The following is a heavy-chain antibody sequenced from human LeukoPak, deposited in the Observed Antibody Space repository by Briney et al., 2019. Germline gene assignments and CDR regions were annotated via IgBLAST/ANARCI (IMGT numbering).Heavy chain of an antibody. Sequence: PGESLKISCKGSGYSFTNYWIGWVRQMPGKGLEWMGIIYPGDSDTRYSPTFQGQVTISADKSISTAYLQWSSLKASDTAMYYCARRIGYCSGDSCYVAAAFDYWGQGTLVTVSS. CDR2: IYPGDSDT. CDR3: ARRIGYCSGDSCYVAAAFDY. CDR1: GYSFTNYW. V-gene: IGHV5-51*01. J-gene: IGHJ4*02. D-gene: IGHD2-15*01.